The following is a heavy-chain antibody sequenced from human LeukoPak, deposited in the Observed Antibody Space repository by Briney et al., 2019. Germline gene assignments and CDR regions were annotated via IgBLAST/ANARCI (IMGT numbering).Heavy chain of an antibody. V-gene: IGHV1-69*06. J-gene: IGHJ4*02. CDR2: IIPIFGTA. Sequence: ASVKVSCKASGGTFSSYAISWVRQAPGQGLEWMGRIIPIFGTANYAQKFQGRVTITADKSTSTAYMELSSLRSEDTAVYYCAGCSSTSCYRGNYWGQGTLVTVSS. D-gene: IGHD2-2*02. CDR3: AGCSSTSCYRGNY. CDR1: GGTFSSYA.